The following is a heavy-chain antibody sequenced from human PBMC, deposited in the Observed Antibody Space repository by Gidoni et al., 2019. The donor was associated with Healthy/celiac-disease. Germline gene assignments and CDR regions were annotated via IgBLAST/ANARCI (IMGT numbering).Heavy chain of an antibody. CDR2: INHSGST. CDR1: GGSFSGYY. D-gene: IGHD5-18*01. V-gene: IGHV4-34*01. J-gene: IGHJ6*02. CDR3: ASRRIRLYYYYGMDV. Sequence: QVQLQQWGAGLLKTSETLSLTCAVYGGSFSGYYLSWIRQPPGKGLEWISEINHSGSTNDNPSLKSRVTISVDTSKNQFSLKLSSVTAADTAVYYCASRRIRLYYYYGMDVWGQGTTVTVSS.